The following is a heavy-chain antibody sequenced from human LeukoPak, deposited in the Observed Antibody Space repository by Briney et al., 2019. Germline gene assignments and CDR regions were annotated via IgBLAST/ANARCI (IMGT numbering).Heavy chain of an antibody. D-gene: IGHD1-1*01. CDR1: GFTFTDYA. CDR3: AKAGIGADGAGFLCEY. CDR2: AGYCVGKQ. V-gene: IGHV3-23*01. J-gene: IGHJ4*02. Sequence: PGRSLRLSCAASGFTFTDYAMSWVRQAPGKGLECVSTAGYCVGKQYHADSVRGRFTVSRDNSRNTVSLQVSSLRVKWTGIYYCAKAGIGADGAGFLCEYWGEGPLVTVSS.